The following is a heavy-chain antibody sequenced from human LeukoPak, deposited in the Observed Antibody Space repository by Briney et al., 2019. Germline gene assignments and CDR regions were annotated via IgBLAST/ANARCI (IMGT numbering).Heavy chain of an antibody. CDR2: IRYDGSNK. CDR3: AKDLGYDYVWGSYRYSPYYYGMDV. D-gene: IGHD3-16*02. Sequence: PGGSLRLSCAASGFTFSSYGMHWVRQAPGKGLEWVACIRYDGSNKYYADSVKGRFTISRDNSKNTLYLQMNSLRAEDTAVYYCAKDLGYDYVWGSYRYSPYYYGMDVWGQGTTVTVSS. J-gene: IGHJ6*02. CDR1: GFTFSSYG. V-gene: IGHV3-30*02.